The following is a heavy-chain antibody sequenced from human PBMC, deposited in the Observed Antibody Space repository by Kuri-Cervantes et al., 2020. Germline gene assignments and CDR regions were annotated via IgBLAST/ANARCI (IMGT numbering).Heavy chain of an antibody. CDR3: ARGSCSGGSCFSPWDAFDI. V-gene: IGHV1-2*02. J-gene: IGHJ3*02. CDR1: GYTFTGYY. D-gene: IGHD2-15*01. CDR2: INPNSGDT. Sequence: ASVKVSCKASGYTFTGYYMHWVRQARGRGLEWMGWINPNSGDTSYAQKFQGRVTMTSDTSISTSYMDLNRLTSDDTAVYYCARGSCSGGSCFSPWDAFDIWGQGTLVTVSS.